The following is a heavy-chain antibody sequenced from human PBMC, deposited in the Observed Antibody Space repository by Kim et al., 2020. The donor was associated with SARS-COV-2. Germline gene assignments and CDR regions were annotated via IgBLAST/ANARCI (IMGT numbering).Heavy chain of an antibody. D-gene: IGHD3-22*01. CDR1: GYTFGRYP. CDR3: ARHEVRHYDITDYTKWLDS. V-gene: IGHV1-18*04. J-gene: IGHJ5*01. CDR2: ISSYSGST. Sequence: ASVKVSCKASGYTFGRYPINWVRQAPGQGLEWMGWISSYSGSTVYAQNFQDRLIMSIDRSTTTAYMELTSLSSDDTAVYYCARHEVRHYDITDYTKWLDSWGQGTLVTVSS.